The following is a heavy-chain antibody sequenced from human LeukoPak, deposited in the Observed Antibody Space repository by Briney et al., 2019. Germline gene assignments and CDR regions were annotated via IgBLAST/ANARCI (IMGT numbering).Heavy chain of an antibody. CDR2: IWYDGSNK. CDR3: ARYSSNTVTTGAFDV. J-gene: IGHJ3*01. Sequence: PGGSLRLSCAASGFTFSSYGMHWVRQAPGKGLEWVAVIWYDGSNKYYADSVKGRFTISRGNSKNTQHLQMNSLRAEDTAVYYCARYSSNTVTTGAFDVWGQGTMVTVSS. CDR1: GFTFSSYG. V-gene: IGHV3-33*01. D-gene: IGHD1-14*01.